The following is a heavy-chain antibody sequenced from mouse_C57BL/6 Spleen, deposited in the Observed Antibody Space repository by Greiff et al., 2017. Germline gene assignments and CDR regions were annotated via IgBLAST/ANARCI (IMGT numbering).Heavy chain of an antibody. V-gene: IGHV1-82*01. CDR2: IYPGDGDT. CDR3: ARGCDYDDGYYAMDY. Sequence: QVQLQQSGPELVKPGASVKISCKASGYTFSSSWMNWVKQRPGKGLEWIGRIYPGDGDTNYNGKFKGKATLTADKSSSTAYMQLSSLTSEDSAVYFCARGCDYDDGYYAMDYWGQGTSVTVSS. J-gene: IGHJ4*01. CDR1: GYTFSSSW. D-gene: IGHD2-4*01.